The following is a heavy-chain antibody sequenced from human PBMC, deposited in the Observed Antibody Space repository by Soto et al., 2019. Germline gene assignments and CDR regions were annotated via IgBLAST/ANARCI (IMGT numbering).Heavy chain of an antibody. V-gene: IGHV4-31*03. CDR1: GGSITSSGYY. CDR2: TSNSGST. CDR3: ARGGGSTKVDY. Sequence: QVQLQESGPGLVKPSQTLSLTCTVSGGSITSSGYYWSWIRQHPGEGLEWIGFTSNSGSTSYNPSLQSRVTISVDPSANQYSLNLKSVTAADTAVYYCARGGGSTKVDYWGQGTLVTVSS. D-gene: IGHD2-2*01. J-gene: IGHJ4*02.